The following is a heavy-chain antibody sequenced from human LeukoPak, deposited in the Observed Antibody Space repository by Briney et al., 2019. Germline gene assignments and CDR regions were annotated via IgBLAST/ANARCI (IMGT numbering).Heavy chain of an antibody. V-gene: IGHV3-7*01. CDR1: GFTFSTNW. CDR2: IKEDGSEE. J-gene: IGHJ4*02. D-gene: IGHD1-26*01. CDR3: AGSGSEIDY. Sequence: GGSLRLSCTASGFTFSTNWMTWVRQAPGKGLEWVANIKEDGSEENYVDSVKGRFTISRDNAKNSLYLQMNSLRVEDTAVYYCAGSGSEIDYWGQGALVTVSS.